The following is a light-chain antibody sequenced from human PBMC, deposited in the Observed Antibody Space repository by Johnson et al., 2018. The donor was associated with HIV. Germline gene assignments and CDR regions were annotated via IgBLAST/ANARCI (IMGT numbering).Light chain of an antibody. CDR2: DNN. CDR3: GTWDNSLTTGAL. V-gene: IGLV1-51*01. Sequence: QSVLTQPPSVSAAPGQKVTISCSGSSSNIGNNYVSWYQQLPRTAPKLLIYDNNKRPSGIPDRFSGSKSGTSATLGIAGLQTGDEADYYCGTWDNSLTTGALFGTGTKVTVL. J-gene: IGLJ1*01. CDR1: SSNIGNNY.